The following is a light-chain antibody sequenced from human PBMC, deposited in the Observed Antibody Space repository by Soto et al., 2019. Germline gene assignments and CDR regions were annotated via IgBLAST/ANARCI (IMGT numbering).Light chain of an antibody. J-gene: IGKJ4*01. Sequence: EIVLTQSPGTLSLSPGERATVSCRASQSVSTDLAWYQQKPGQAPRLLIYGAITRATGIPARFSGSGSGTEFTLTISSLQSEDFAVYYCQQYNNWPRTFGGGTKVDIK. CDR1: QSVSTD. V-gene: IGKV3-15*01. CDR2: GAI. CDR3: QQYNNWPRT.